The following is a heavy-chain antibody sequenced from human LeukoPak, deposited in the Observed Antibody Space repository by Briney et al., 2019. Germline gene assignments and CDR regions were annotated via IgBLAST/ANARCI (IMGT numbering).Heavy chain of an antibody. J-gene: IGHJ4*02. V-gene: IGHV1-3*03. CDR3: ARTSYFDY. CDR2: INAANGNT. Sequence: GASVKVSCKASGYTFTSYAMHWVRQAPGQRLEWMGLINAANGNTKYSQEFQGRVTITRDTSASTVYMELSSLRSEDMAVYYCARTSYFDYWGQGTLVTVSS. CDR1: GYTFTSYA.